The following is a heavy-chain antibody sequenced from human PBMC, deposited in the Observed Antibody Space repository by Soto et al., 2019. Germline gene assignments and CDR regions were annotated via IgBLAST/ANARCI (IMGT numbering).Heavy chain of an antibody. Sequence: PGGSLRLSCAASGFTFSSYSMNWVRQAPGKGLEWVSYISSSSSTIYYADSVKGRFTISRDNAKNSLYLQMNSLRDEDTAVYYCARAVVTPYYYYYGMDVWGHGTTVTVSS. V-gene: IGHV3-48*02. D-gene: IGHD2-21*02. CDR2: ISSSSSTI. CDR3: ARAVVTPYYYYYGMDV. CDR1: GFTFSSYS. J-gene: IGHJ6*02.